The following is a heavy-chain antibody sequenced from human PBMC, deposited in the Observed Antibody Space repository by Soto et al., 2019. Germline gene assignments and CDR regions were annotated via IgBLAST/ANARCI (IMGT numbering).Heavy chain of an antibody. CDR3: AKKVNSGPGSQYFDY. V-gene: IGHV3-23*01. J-gene: IGHJ4*02. Sequence: EVQLLESGGDFVQPGESLRLSCAASGLTFNLYAMSWVRQAPGKGLEWVSALSGGGSTTYYADSVKGRFTISRDNSKNMLFLQMNSLRAEDTAIYYCAKKVNSGPGSQYFDYWGQGTLVTVSS. CDR2: LSGGGSTT. D-gene: IGHD3-10*01. CDR1: GLTFNLYA.